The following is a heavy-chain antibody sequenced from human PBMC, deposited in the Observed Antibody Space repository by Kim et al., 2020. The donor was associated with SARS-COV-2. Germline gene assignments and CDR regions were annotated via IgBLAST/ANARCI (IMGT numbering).Heavy chain of an antibody. J-gene: IGHJ6*02. D-gene: IGHD1-1*01. V-gene: IGHV4-61*02. CDR1: GGSISSGSYY. CDR3: ARTNTAGNYYGMDV. CDR2: IYTSGST. Sequence: SETLSLTCTVSGGSISSGSYYWSWIRQPAGKGLEWIGRIYTSGSTNYNPSLKSRVTISVDTSKNQFSLKLSSVTAADTAVYYCARTNTAGNYYGMDVWGQGTTVTVSS.